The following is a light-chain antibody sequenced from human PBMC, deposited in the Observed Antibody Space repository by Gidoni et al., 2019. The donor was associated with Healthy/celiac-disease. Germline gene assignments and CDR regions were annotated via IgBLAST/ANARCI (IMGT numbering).Light chain of an antibody. CDR2: AAS. J-gene: IGKJ3*01. CDR3: QQSYSTLLFT. Sequence: DIQMTQSQSCLSASVGDRVSITCRASQSISSYLNWYQQKPGKAPKLLIYAASSLQSGVPSMFSGSGSGTDFTLTISSLQPGDFATYYCQQSYSTLLFTFGPGTKVDIK. CDR1: QSISSY. V-gene: IGKV1-39*01.